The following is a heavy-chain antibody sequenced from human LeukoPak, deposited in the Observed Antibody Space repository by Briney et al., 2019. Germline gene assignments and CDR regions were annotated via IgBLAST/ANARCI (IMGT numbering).Heavy chain of an antibody. D-gene: IGHD3-9*01. CDR1: GDTLTELS. Sequence: ASVRVSCKVSGDTLTELSTHGVPQAPGKGGEWRGGFYPEHGEMIYAQKLQGRVPMTEDRSTDTAYMELSSLRSEDTAVYYCATGGPWDLLKYWGQGTLVTVSS. J-gene: IGHJ4*02. V-gene: IGHV1-24*01. CDR3: ATGGPWDLLKY. CDR2: FYPEHGEM.